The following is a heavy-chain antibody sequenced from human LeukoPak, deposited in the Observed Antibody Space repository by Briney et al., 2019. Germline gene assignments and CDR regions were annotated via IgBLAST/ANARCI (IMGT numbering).Heavy chain of an antibody. J-gene: IGHJ3*02. CDR1: GGSFSGYY. Sequence: SETLSLTCAVYGGSFSGYYWSWIRQPPGKGLEWIGEINHSGSTNYNPSLKSRVTISGDTSKNQFSLKLSSVTAADTAVYYCARAPTYYYDSSGYLDIWGQGTMVTVSS. D-gene: IGHD3-22*01. CDR3: ARAPTYYYDSSGYLDI. V-gene: IGHV4-34*01. CDR2: INHSGST.